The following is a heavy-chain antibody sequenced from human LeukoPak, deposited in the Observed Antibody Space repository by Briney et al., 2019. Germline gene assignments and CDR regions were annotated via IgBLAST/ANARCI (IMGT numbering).Heavy chain of an antibody. Sequence: PSETLSLTCAVSGGSISSSNWWSWVRQPPGKGLEWIGEIYHSGSTNYNPSLKSRVTISVDKSKNQFSLKLSSVTAADTAVYYCARSKMPPYDYVWGGAFDIWGQGTMVTVSS. J-gene: IGHJ3*02. CDR3: ARSKMPPYDYVWGGAFDI. CDR1: GGSISSSNW. CDR2: IYHSGST. D-gene: IGHD3-16*01. V-gene: IGHV4-4*02.